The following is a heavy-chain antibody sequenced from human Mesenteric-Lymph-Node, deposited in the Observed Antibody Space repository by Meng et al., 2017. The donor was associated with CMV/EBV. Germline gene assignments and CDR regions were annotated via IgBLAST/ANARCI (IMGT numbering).Heavy chain of an antibody. Sequence: GESLKISCGGSGFIFSDLWMSWVRQAPGKGLEWVANIKQDGSEKYYADSVKGRFTISRDNTNNSMYLQMNSLRAEDTAVYYCGTSWNWGQGTLVTVSS. CDR1: GFIFSDLW. CDR3: GTSWN. D-gene: IGHD3-10*01. CDR2: IKQDGSEK. V-gene: IGHV3-7*01. J-gene: IGHJ4*02.